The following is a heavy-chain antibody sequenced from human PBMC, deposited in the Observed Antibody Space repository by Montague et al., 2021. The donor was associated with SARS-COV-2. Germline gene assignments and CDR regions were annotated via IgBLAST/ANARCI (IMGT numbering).Heavy chain of an antibody. D-gene: IGHD7-27*01. CDR2: IDWDDDK. CDR1: GFSLSTSGMC. Sequence: PALVKPTQTLTLTCTFSGFSLSTSGMCVSWIRQPPGKALEWLARIDWDDDKYYSTPLKTRLTISKDTSKNQVVLTMTNMAPVDTATYYCARDWGCTHFDCWGQGTLVTVSS. V-gene: IGHV2-70*11. J-gene: IGHJ4*02. CDR3: ARDWGCTHFDC.